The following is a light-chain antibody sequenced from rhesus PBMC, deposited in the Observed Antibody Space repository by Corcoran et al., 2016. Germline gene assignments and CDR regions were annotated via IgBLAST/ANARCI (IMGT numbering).Light chain of an antibody. CDR1: QGISNY. V-gene: IGKV1-38*01. CDR3: QQRNSYPFS. CDR2: DAS. J-gene: IGKJ2*01. Sequence: DIQLTQSPSSLSASVGDRVTITCRASQGISNYLTWYQQKSGKAPNLLIYDASNLKSWVPSRFAGSGSGTEFTLTIISLQPEDFATYYWQQRNSYPFSFGQGTKVEIK.